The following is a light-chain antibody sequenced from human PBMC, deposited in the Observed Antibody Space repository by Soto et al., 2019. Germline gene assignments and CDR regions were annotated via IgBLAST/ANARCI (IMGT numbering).Light chain of an antibody. Sequence: QSALTQPASVSGSPGQSITISCTGTSSDVGSYNLVSWYQQHPGKAPKLMIYEGSKRPSGVSNRFSGSKSGNTASLTISGLQAEDEADYYCCSYAYSSTLWVFGGGTKLTVL. CDR2: EGS. CDR3: CSYAYSSTLWV. J-gene: IGLJ3*02. V-gene: IGLV2-23*01. CDR1: SSDVGSYNL.